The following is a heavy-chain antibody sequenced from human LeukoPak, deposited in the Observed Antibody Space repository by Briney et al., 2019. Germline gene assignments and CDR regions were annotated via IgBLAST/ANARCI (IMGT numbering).Heavy chain of an antibody. CDR3: ARVKVQRSYGLEYFDY. CDR1: GYSFTTFA. J-gene: IGHJ4*02. D-gene: IGHD1-26*01. Sequence: ASVKVSCKASGYSFTTFAMNWVRQAPGQGLEWMGWINTNTGNPTYAQDFTGRFVFSLDTSVTTTFLEISSLKAEDTAVYYCARVKVQRSYGLEYFDYWGQGTLVTVSS. CDR2: INTNTGNP. V-gene: IGHV7-4-1*02.